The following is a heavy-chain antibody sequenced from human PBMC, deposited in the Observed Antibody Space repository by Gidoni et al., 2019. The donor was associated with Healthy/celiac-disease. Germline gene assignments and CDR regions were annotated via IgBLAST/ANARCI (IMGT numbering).Heavy chain of an antibody. Sequence: EVQLLEAGGGLVQPGGSLRLSCADSGFTFTRYAMSWVLQAPGKGLEWVSASSGSGGSTYYADSVKGRFTISRDNSKNTRYLQMNSLRAEDTAVYYCAKVPGRPPRTGDAPNIGWGQGTLVTVSS. V-gene: IGHV3-23*01. J-gene: IGHJ4*02. D-gene: IGHD7-27*01. CDR3: AKVPGRPPRTGDAPNIG. CDR2: SSGSGGST. CDR1: GFTFTRYA.